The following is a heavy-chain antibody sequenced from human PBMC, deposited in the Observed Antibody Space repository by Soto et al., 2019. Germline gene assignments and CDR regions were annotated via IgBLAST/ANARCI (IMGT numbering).Heavy chain of an antibody. CDR3: AITRDSSGWYGPDY. D-gene: IGHD6-19*01. Sequence: EVQLVESGGGLVQPGGSLRLSCAASGFTFSQYAMTWVRQAPGKGLEWVSTMSGSGGSTYYPGSVKGRFTISRDKSKNTLYLQMNSLRAEDTAVYYCAITRDSSGWYGPDYWGQGTLVTVPS. V-gene: IGHV3-23*04. CDR2: MSGSGGST. CDR1: GFTFSQYA. J-gene: IGHJ4*02.